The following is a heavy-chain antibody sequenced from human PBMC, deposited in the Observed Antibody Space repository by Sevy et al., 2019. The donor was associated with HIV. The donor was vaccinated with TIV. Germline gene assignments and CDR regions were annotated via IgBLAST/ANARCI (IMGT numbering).Heavy chain of an antibody. CDR3: AGPLYNGNDGDVFDL. V-gene: IGHV3-66*02. Sequence: GGSLRLSCAASGFSISSHYMSWVRQAPGKGLEWVSVIYIGGSTYFANSVKGRFTLSRDNSKNTLYREMNSLTAEDTAVYYCAGPLYNGNDGDVFDLWGQGTVVTVSS. D-gene: IGHD1-1*01. CDR1: GFSISSHY. J-gene: IGHJ3*01. CDR2: IYIGGST.